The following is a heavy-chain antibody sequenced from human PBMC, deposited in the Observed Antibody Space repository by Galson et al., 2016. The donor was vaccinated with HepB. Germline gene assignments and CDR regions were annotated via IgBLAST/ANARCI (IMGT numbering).Heavy chain of an antibody. Sequence: SETLSLTCSVSSGSINDYYWTWIRQPPGKGLEWIGYIYSDGGTKYNPSLESRITISVDASRNQFSLKLTSVTAADTAVYYCARNPCSGENCSNYLAYWGQGTPVTVSS. CDR2: IYSDGGT. V-gene: IGHV4-59*01. J-gene: IGHJ4*02. D-gene: IGHD2-15*01. CDR3: ARNPCSGENCSNYLAY. CDR1: SGSINDYY.